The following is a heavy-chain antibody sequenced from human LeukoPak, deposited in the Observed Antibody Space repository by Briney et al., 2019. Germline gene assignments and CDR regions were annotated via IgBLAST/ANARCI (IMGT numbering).Heavy chain of an antibody. Sequence: ASVKVSCKASGYTFTSYGISWVRQAPGQGLEWMGWISAYNGNTNYAQKLQGRVTMTTDTSTSTAYMELRSLRSDDTAVYYCARAQVKWELLPGIFDYWGQGTLVTVSS. D-gene: IGHD1-26*01. CDR2: ISAYNGNT. CDR3: ARAQVKWELLPGIFDY. J-gene: IGHJ4*02. V-gene: IGHV1-18*01. CDR1: GYTFTSYG.